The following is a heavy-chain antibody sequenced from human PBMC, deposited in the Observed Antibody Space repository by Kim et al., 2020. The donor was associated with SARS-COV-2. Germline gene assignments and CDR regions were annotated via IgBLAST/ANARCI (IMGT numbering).Heavy chain of an antibody. CDR2: IYYSGST. D-gene: IGHD3-3*01. J-gene: IGHJ5*02. CDR1: GGSISSYY. Sequence: SETLSLTCTVSGGSISSYYWSWIRQPPGKGLEWIGYIYYSGSTNYNPSLKSRVTISVDTSKNQFSLKLSSVTAADTAVYYCARSLYYDFWSGSLFDPWGQGTLVTVSS. V-gene: IGHV4-59*13. CDR3: ARSLYYDFWSGSLFDP.